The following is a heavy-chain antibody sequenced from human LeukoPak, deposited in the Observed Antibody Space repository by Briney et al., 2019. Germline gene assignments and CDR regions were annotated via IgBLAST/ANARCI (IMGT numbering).Heavy chain of an antibody. CDR1: GYTFTSYD. CDR3: ASITMVRGDLFDY. Sequence: ASVKVSCKASGYTFTSYDINWVRQATGQGLEWMGWMNPNSGNTGYAQKFQGRVTITRNTSISTAYMELSSLRSEDTAVYYCASITMVRGDLFDYWGQGTLVTVSS. J-gene: IGHJ4*02. D-gene: IGHD3-10*01. V-gene: IGHV1-8*03. CDR2: MNPNSGNT.